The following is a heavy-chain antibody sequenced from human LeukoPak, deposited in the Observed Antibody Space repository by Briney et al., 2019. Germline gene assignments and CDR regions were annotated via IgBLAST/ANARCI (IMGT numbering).Heavy chain of an antibody. J-gene: IGHJ1*01. V-gene: IGHV4-39*07. Sequence: SETLSLTCTVSGGSISSSSYYWGWIRQPPGKGLEWIGSIYYSGSTYYNPSLKSRVTISVDTSKNQFSLKLSSVTAADTAVYYCARDDSSGYYPEYFQHWARAPWSPSPQ. D-gene: IGHD3-22*01. CDR2: IYYSGST. CDR1: GGSISSSSYY. CDR3: ARDDSSGYYPEYFQH.